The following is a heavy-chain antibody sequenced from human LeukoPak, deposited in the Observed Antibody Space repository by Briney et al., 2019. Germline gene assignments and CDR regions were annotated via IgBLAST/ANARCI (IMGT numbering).Heavy chain of an antibody. Sequence: GGSLRLSCAASGFPFSSHAMSWVRQPPGKGLEWVAAISNGKTYYADSVRGRFAISKDDSTNTVYLHMNSLRDEDTALYHCVREAGYCAPVCVKTNWFDPWGQGTLVTVSS. CDR3: VREAGYCAPVCVKTNWFDP. CDR1: GFPFSSHA. J-gene: IGHJ5*02. V-gene: IGHV3-23*01. CDR2: ISNGKT. D-gene: IGHD2-15*01.